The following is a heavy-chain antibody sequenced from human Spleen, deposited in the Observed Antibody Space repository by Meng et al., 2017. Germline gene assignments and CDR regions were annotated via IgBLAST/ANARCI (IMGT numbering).Heavy chain of an antibody. CDR3: ARDRGGWDLHP. CDR2: ISSRGNLI. Sequence: GESLKISCAASGFTFSDYYMSWIRQAPGKGLEWVSYISSRGNLIYDADSVKGRFTISRDNAKNSLYLQMNSLRAEDTAVYYCARDRGGWDLHPWGQGTLVTVSS. J-gene: IGHJ5*02. V-gene: IGHV3-11*04. D-gene: IGHD1-26*01. CDR1: GFTFSDYY.